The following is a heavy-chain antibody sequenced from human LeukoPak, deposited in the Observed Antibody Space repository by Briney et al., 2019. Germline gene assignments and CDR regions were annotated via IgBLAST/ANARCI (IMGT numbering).Heavy chain of an antibody. D-gene: IGHD3-9*01. Sequence: GGSLRLSCAASGFTVSSNYMSWVRQAPGKGLEWVSVIYSGGSTYYADSVKGRFTISRDNSKNTLYLQMNSLRAEDTAVYYCTRDSEYDILTGYHRYFDYWGQGTLVTVSS. V-gene: IGHV3-53*01. CDR3: TRDSEYDILTGYHRYFDY. CDR1: GFTVSSNY. CDR2: IYSGGST. J-gene: IGHJ4*02.